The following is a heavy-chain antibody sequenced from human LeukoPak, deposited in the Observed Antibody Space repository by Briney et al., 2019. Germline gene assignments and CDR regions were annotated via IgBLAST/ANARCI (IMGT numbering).Heavy chain of an antibody. V-gene: IGHV3-23*01. J-gene: IGHJ4*02. CDR3: AKDPTMVRGVIIPEPPFDY. CDR2: ISGSGGST. D-gene: IGHD3-10*01. Sequence: PGGSLRLSCAASGFTFSSYAMSWVRQAPGKGLEWVSAISGSGGSTYYADSVKGRFTISRDNSKNTLYLQMNSLRAEDTAVYYCAKDPTMVRGVIIPEPPFDYWGQGTLVTVSS. CDR1: GFTFSSYA.